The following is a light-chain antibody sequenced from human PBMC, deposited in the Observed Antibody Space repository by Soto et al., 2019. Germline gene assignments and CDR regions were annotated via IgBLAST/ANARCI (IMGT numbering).Light chain of an antibody. Sequence: QSVLTQPPSVSGAPGQRVTISCAGTSSNIGAGYGVHWYQQLPGRAPKLLIYNYVNRPSGVPDRFSGSKSGTSASLAITGLQGEDEGDYYCQSYDSNLSGSLFGGGTKVTVL. CDR2: NYV. CDR3: QSYDSNLSGSL. V-gene: IGLV1-40*01. J-gene: IGLJ2*01. CDR1: SSNIGAGYG.